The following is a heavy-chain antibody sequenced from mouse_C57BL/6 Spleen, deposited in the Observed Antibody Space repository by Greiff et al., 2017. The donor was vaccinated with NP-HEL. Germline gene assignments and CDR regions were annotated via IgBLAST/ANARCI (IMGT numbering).Heavy chain of an antibody. J-gene: IGHJ4*01. CDR2: ILPGSGST. D-gene: IGHD1-1*01. Sequence: VQLQQSGAELMKPGASVKLSCKATGYTFTGYWIEWVKQRPGHGLEWIGEILPGSGSTNYNEKFKGKATFTADTSSNTAYMQLSSLTTEDSAIYYCARGRNYYGSSFYAMDYWGQGTSVTVSS. CDR1: GYTFTGYW. V-gene: IGHV1-9*01. CDR3: ARGRNYYGSSFYAMDY.